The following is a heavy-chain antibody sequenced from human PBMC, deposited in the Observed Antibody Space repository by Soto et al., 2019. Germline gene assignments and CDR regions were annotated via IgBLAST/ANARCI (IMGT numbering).Heavy chain of an antibody. J-gene: IGHJ4*02. CDR1: GFVFKDSS. D-gene: IGHD3-10*01. CDR2: LRDRAYNYAT. Sequence: EVLLVESGGGVVQPGGSLKLSCVAFGFVFKDSSIHWVRQASGKGLEWVGRLRDRAYNYATAYTASVKGRVTISRDDSTNTAYLQMNSLRTEDTAIYYCTRLISAAQDYWGQGTLVTVSS. CDR3: TRLISAAQDY. V-gene: IGHV3-73*01.